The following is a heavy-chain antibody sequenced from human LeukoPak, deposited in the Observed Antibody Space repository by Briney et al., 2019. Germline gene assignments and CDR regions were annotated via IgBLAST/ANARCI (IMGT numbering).Heavy chain of an antibody. CDR1: GFTFNTYA. CDR2: LSYDGNTK. Sequence: GGSLRLSCAASGFTFNTYAMHWVRQAPDKGLEWVALLSYDGNTKYYADSVKGRFTISRDNSKNTLYLQMNSLRAEDTAVYYCARGRYYYDSSGYPFDYWGQGTLVTVSS. V-gene: IGHV3-30*04. D-gene: IGHD3-22*01. CDR3: ARGRYYYDSSGYPFDY. J-gene: IGHJ4*02.